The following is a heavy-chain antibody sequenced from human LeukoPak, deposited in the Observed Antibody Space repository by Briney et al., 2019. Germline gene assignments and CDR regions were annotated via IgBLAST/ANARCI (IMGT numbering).Heavy chain of an antibody. Sequence: SETLPLTCTVSGGSISSSSYYWGWIRQPPGKGLEWIGSIYYSGSTYYNPSLKSRVTISVDTSKNQFSLKLSSVTAADTAVYYCARHRPIVVVIANWGQGTLVTVSS. CDR1: GGSISSSSYY. D-gene: IGHD2-21*01. CDR2: IYYSGST. CDR3: ARHRPIVVVIAN. J-gene: IGHJ4*02. V-gene: IGHV4-39*01.